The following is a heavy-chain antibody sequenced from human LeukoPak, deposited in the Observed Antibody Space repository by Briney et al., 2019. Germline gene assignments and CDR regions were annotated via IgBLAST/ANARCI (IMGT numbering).Heavy chain of an antibody. CDR2: SDYRGGT. CDR1: GGSINSDVYY. Sequence: SETLSLTCTVSGGSINSDVYYWSWLRQHAGKGLEWIGFSDYRGGTYYNPSLKSRVTISVDTAKNQFSLKLSSVTAADTAVYYCARGAGSGSSGFDIWGQGTMVTVSS. J-gene: IGHJ3*02. D-gene: IGHD3-10*01. CDR3: ARGAGSGSSGFDI. V-gene: IGHV4-30-4*02.